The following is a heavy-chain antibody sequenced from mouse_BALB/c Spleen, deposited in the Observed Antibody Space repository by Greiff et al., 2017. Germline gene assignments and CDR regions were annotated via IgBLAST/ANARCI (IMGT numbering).Heavy chain of an antibody. V-gene: IGHV2-9*02. J-gene: IGHJ3*01. CDR2: IWAGGST. CDR1: GFSLTSYG. CDR3: AREDYYCNYGGAD. D-gene: IGHD2-1*01. Sequence: VKLMESGPGLVAPSQSLSITCTVSGFSLTSYGVHWVRQPPGKGLEWLGVIWAGGSTSYNSALMSRLSISKDNSKGQVFLKMNSLQTDDTAMYYCAREDYYCNYGGADWGQGTLVAVSA.